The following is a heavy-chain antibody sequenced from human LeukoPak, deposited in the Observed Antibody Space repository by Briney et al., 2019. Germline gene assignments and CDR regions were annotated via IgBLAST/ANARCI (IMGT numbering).Heavy chain of an antibody. Sequence: SDEMRVVAVSLKKGLEWVSTITSDINTHYADSVKGRFTISRDNSKNTLYLQMNSLRAEDTAVYYCAKSRDPYCINGICYDRKYYFDYWGQGTLVTVSS. V-gene: IGHV3-23*01. CDR1: SDE. CDR2: ITSDINT. J-gene: IGHJ4*02. D-gene: IGHD2-8*01. CDR3: AKSRDPYCINGICYDRKYYFDY.